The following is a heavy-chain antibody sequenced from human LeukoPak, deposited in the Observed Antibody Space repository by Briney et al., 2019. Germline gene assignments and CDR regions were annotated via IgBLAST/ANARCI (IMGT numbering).Heavy chain of an antibody. CDR1: GGSISSYY. J-gene: IGHJ4*02. Sequence: SSETLSLTCTVSGGSISSYYWSWIWQPPGKGLEWIGYIYYSGSTNYNPSLKSRVTISVDTSKNQFSLKLSSVTAADTAVYYCARVRSLAAGTAADYFDYWGQGTLVTVSS. D-gene: IGHD6-13*01. CDR2: IYYSGST. CDR3: ARVRSLAAGTAADYFDY. V-gene: IGHV4-59*01.